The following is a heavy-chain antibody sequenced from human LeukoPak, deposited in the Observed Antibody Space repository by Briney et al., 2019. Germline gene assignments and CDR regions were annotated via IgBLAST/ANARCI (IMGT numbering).Heavy chain of an antibody. CDR2: IYSCGST. V-gene: IGHV3-66*03. CDR1: GFTFSTFSNAW. CDR3: ARGDCSGGSCYPRGCAFDI. Sequence: GGSLRLSCAASGFTFSTFSNAWMSWVRQAPGKGLEWVSVIYSCGSTYYADSVKGRFTISRDNSKNTLYLQMNSLRAEDTAVYYCARGDCSGGSCYPRGCAFDIWGQGTMVTVSS. D-gene: IGHD2-15*01. J-gene: IGHJ3*02.